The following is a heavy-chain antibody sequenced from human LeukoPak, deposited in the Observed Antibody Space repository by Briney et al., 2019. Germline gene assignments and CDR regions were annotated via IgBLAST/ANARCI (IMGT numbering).Heavy chain of an antibody. J-gene: IGHJ4*02. CDR2: ISGSGCNT. CDR1: GFTFSSYA. D-gene: IGHD6-19*01. Sequence: GGSLRLSCAASGFTFSSYAMSWVRQAPGKGLEWVSAISGSGCNTYYADSVKGRFTISRDNSKNTLYLQMNSLRAEDTAVYYCASSPDHQWQVLLYFDYWGQGALVCVSS. V-gene: IGHV3-23*01. CDR3: ASSPDHQWQVLLYFDY.